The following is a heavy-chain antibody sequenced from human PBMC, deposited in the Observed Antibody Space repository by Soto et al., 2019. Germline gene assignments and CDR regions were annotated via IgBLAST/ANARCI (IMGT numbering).Heavy chain of an antibody. CDR2: IYHSGST. J-gene: IGHJ5*02. CDR1: GGSISIGGYS. D-gene: IGHD1-20*01. Sequence: PSETLSLTCAVSGGSISIGGYSWSWIRQPPGKGLEWIGYIYHSGSTYYNPSLKSRVTISVDRSKNQFSLKLSSVTAADTAVYYCARVRYGAFDPWGQGTLVTVSS. V-gene: IGHV4-30-2*01. CDR3: ARVRYGAFDP.